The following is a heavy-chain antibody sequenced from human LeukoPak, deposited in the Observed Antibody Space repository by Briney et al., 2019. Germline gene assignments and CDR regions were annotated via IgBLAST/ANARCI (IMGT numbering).Heavy chain of an antibody. J-gene: IGHJ5*02. CDR3: AISETYGDYGDNWFDP. CDR1: GGTFSSYA. D-gene: IGHD4-17*01. CDR2: IIPILGIA. Sequence: SVKVSCKASGGTFSSYAISWVRQAPGQGLEWMERIIPILGIANYAQKFQGRVTITADKSTSTAYMELSSLRSEDTAVYYCAISETYGDYGDNWFDPWGQGTLVTVSS. V-gene: IGHV1-69*04.